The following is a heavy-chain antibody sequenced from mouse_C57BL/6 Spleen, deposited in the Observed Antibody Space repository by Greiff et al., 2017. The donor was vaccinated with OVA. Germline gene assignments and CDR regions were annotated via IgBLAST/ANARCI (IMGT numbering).Heavy chain of an antibody. Sequence: QVHVKQPGAELVKPGASVKLSCKASGYTFTSYWMHWVKQRPGQGLEWIGMIHPNSGSTNYNEKFKSKATLTVDKSSSTAYMQLSSLTSEDSAVYYCARALYGHYAMDYWGQGTSVTVSS. V-gene: IGHV1-64*01. CDR3: ARALYGHYAMDY. D-gene: IGHD1-1*01. J-gene: IGHJ4*01. CDR1: GYTFTSYW. CDR2: IHPNSGST.